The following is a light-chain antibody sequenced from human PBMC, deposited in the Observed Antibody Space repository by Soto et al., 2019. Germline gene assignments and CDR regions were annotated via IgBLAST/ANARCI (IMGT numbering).Light chain of an antibody. CDR2: DAS. Sequence: ETVLTQSPATLSLSPGERATLSCRASQSVSSHLAWYQQKPDQAPRLLIYDASNRATGTPDRFSGSGSGTDFTLTISSLEPEDFAVYYCQERTNWPPSWTFGQGTKVDIK. CDR3: QERTNWPPSWT. V-gene: IGKV3-11*01. CDR1: QSVSSH. J-gene: IGKJ1*01.